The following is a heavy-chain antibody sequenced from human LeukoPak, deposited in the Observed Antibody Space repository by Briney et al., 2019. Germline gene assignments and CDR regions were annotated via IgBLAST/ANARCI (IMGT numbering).Heavy chain of an antibody. V-gene: IGHV3-7*03. CDR2: VNRDGSET. Sequence: GGSLRLSCAASGFALSSHWMTWVRQVTGRGPEWVANVNRDGSETYYLDSVKGRFTISKDNAKNSLYLQMNSLRAEDTALYHCARNNGMDVWGQGTTVIVSS. CDR1: GFALSSHW. J-gene: IGHJ6*02. CDR3: ARNNGMDV.